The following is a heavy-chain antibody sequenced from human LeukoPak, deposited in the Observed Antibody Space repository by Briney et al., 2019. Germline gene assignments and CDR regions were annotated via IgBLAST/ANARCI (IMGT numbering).Heavy chain of an antibody. D-gene: IGHD2-2*01. CDR1: GGTFSSYA. CDR2: IIPIFGTA. Sequence: SVKVSCKASGGTFSSYAISWVRQAPGQGLEWMGGIIPIFGTANYAQKFQGRVTITTDESTSTAYMELSSLRSEDTAVYYCARDLVYCSSTSCYTRWGAFDIWGQGTMVTVSS. V-gene: IGHV1-69*05. J-gene: IGHJ3*02. CDR3: ARDLVYCSSTSCYTRWGAFDI.